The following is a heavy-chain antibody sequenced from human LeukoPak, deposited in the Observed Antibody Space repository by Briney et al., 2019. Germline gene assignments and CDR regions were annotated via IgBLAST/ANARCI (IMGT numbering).Heavy chain of an antibody. CDR2: ISGSGTST. CDR3: ASPSSGQSFDI. Sequence: PGGSLRLSCAASGFSFSSYVMSWVRQAPGKGLEWVSGISGSGTSTYHADSVKGRFTISRDNSKNTLYLQMHSLRAEDTAVYYCASPSSGQSFDIWGQGTMVTVSS. CDR1: GFSFSSYV. V-gene: IGHV3-23*01. D-gene: IGHD6-19*01. J-gene: IGHJ3*02.